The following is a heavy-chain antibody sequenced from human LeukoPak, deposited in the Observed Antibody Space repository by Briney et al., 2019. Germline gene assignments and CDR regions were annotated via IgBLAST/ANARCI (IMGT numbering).Heavy chain of an antibody. D-gene: IGHD6-13*01. Sequence: PSETLSLTCSVSGGSINSYDWSWIRQPPGKGLEWIGYLYYSGGTNYNPSLKSRVTMSVDTSKNQFSLKLSSVTAADTAVYYCVSRRSSSRAYFQHWGQGTLVP. CDR2: LYYSGGT. CDR3: VSRRSSSRAYFQH. CDR1: GGSINSYD. V-gene: IGHV4-59*01. J-gene: IGHJ1*01.